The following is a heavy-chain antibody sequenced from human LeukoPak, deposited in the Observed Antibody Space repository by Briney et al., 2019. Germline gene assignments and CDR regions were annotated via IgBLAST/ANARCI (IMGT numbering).Heavy chain of an antibody. J-gene: IGHJ4*02. D-gene: IGHD6-19*01. CDR1: GFTFSSYS. CDR3: ANSAGSGWFRYFDY. CDR2: ISGSGGST. V-gene: IGHV3-23*01. Sequence: GGSLRLSCAASGFTFSSYSMSWVRQAPGKGLEWVSAISGSGGSTYYADSVKGRFTISRDNSKNTLYLQMHSLRAEDTAVYYCANSAGSGWFRYFDYWGQGTLVTVSS.